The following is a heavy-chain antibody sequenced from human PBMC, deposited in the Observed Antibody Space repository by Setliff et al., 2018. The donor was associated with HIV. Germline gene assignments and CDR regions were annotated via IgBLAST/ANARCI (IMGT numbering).Heavy chain of an antibody. V-gene: IGHV4-4*07. J-gene: IGHJ4*02. CDR2: IYTSGST. CDR3: ARANFWSGYYGY. D-gene: IGHD3-3*01. CDR1: GGSISSYY. Sequence: SETLSLTCAVSGGSISSYYWSWIRQPPGKGLEWIGRIYTSGSTNYNPSLKSRVTISVDTSKNQFSLKLSSVTAADTAVYYCARANFWSGYYGYWGQGTLVTVSS.